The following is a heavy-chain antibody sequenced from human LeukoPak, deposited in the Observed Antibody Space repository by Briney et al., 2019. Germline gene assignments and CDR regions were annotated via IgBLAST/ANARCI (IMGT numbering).Heavy chain of an antibody. D-gene: IGHD3-10*01. J-gene: IGHJ4*02. CDR2: IYSGGST. CDR1: GFTFSSNY. Sequence: GGSLRLSCAASGFTFSSNYMSWVRQAPGKGLEWVSVIYSGGSTYYADPVKGRFTISRDNSKNTLYLQMNSLRAEDTAVYYCARSTLWFGADYWGQGTLVTVSS. CDR3: ARSTLWFGADY. V-gene: IGHV3-53*01.